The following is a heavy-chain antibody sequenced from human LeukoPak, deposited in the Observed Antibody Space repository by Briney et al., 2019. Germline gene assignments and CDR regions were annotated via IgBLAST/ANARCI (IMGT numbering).Heavy chain of an antibody. J-gene: IGHJ4*02. Sequence: GGSLRLSCTASGFSFSNYWMSWVRQDPGKGLEWVASIKQDESEKYYVDSVKGRFTTSRDNAKSSLYLQMNALRGEDTAVYYCARLVGDVTTWDCWGQGTLVTVSS. V-gene: IGHV3-7*03. CDR1: GFSFSNYW. CDR3: ARLVGDVTTWDC. D-gene: IGHD1-26*01. CDR2: IKQDESEK.